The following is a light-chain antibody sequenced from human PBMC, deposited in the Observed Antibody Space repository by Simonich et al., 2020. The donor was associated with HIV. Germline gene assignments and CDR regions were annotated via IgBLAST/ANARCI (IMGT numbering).Light chain of an antibody. CDR3: QQYYDTPYT. Sequence: EIVLTQSPATLSLSPGERATPSCRASQSVSSYLAWYQQKPGQAPRLLIYDASNRATGIPARFSGSGSGTDFTLTISSLQAEDVAVYYCQQYYDTPYTFGQGTKLEIK. CDR1: QSVSSY. J-gene: IGKJ2*01. V-gene: IGKV3-11*01. CDR2: DAS.